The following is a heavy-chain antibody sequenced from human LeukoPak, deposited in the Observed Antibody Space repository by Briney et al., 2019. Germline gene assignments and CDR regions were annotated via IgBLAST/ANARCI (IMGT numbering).Heavy chain of an antibody. J-gene: IGHJ4*02. CDR2: IYHSGST. CDR1: GYSISSGYY. D-gene: IGHD3-10*01. V-gene: IGHV4-38-2*02. CDR3: ASGGSGLYYSRIEPNDY. Sequence: KPSETLSLTCTVSGYSISSGYYWGWTRQPPGKGLEWIGSIYHSGSTYYNPSLKSRVTISVDTSKNQFSLKLSSVTAADTAVYYCASGGSGLYYSRIEPNDYWGQGTLVTVSS.